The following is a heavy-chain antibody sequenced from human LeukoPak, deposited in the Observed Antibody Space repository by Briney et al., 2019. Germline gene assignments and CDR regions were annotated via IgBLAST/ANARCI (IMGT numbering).Heavy chain of an antibody. V-gene: IGHV3-21*01. J-gene: IGHJ6*03. CDR3: ARDNPRADYGPSYYYYYYMDV. Sequence: GGSLRLSCAASGFTFSSYSMNWVRQAPGKGLEWVSSISSSSSYIYYADSVKGRFTISRDNAKYSLYLQMNGLRAEDTAVYYCARDNPRADYGPSYYYYYYMDVWGKGTTVTVSS. CDR1: GFTFSSYS. CDR2: ISSSSSYI. D-gene: IGHD4-17*01.